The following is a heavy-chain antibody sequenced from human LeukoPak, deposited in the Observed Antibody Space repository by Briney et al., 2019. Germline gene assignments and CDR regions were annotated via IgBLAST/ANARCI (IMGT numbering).Heavy chain of an antibody. J-gene: IGHJ4*02. D-gene: IGHD3-16*01. Sequence: PGGSLRLSCAASGFTVSNNYMSWVRQAPGKGLEWVSVVYSSGSTYYADSVKGRFTISRDNSKSTLYLQMNSLRAEDTAVYYCARFYRGSVDYWGQGTLVTVSS. CDR3: ARFYRGSVDY. CDR2: VYSSGST. V-gene: IGHV3-53*01. CDR1: GFTVSNNY.